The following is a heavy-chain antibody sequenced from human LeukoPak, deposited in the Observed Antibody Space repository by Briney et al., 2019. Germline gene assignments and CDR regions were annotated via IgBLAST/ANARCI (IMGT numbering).Heavy chain of an antibody. V-gene: IGHV3-23*01. CDR1: GFTFGSHA. D-gene: IGHD3-22*01. CDR3: AKGSSGYFFDL. Sequence: GGSLRLSCEASGFTFGSHAMYWVRQAPGKGLEWVAGIFGSGGSPHYADPVKGRFTISRDNSRNTVYLQINSLRAEDTALYYCAKGSSGYFFDLWGQGTLVTVSS. J-gene: IGHJ4*02. CDR2: IFGSGGSP.